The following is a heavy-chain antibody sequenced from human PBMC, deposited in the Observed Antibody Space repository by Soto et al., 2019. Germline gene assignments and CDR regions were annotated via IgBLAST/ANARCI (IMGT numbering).Heavy chain of an antibody. V-gene: IGHV1-18*01. D-gene: IGHD4-17*01. CDR3: ARIYGDPYYYYYMDV. Sequence: ASVKVSCKASGYTFTSYGISWVRQAPGQGLEWMGWISAYNGNTNYAQKLQGRVTMTTDTSTSTAYMELRSLRSDDTAVYYCARIYGDPYYYYYMDVWGKGTTVTFSS. CDR1: GYTFTSYG. CDR2: ISAYNGNT. J-gene: IGHJ6*03.